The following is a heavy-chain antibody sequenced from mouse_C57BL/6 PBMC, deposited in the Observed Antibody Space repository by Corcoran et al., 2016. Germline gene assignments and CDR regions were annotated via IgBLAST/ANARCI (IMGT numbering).Heavy chain of an antibody. V-gene: IGHV9-3*01. D-gene: IGHD1-1*01. CDR3: ASHYYGSSYWFFDV. CDR2: INTYSGVP. CDR1: GYPFTTYG. J-gene: IGHJ1*03. Sequence: QIQLAQSGPELKKPGETVKISCTASGYPFTTYGMSWVKQAPGKGLKWMGWINTYSGVPTYADDFKGRFAFSLETSASTAYLQINNLKNEDTATYFCASHYYGSSYWFFDVWGTGTTVIVSS.